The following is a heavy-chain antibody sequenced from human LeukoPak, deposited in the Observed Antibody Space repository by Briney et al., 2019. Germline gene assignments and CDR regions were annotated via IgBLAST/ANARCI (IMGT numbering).Heavy chain of an antibody. J-gene: IGHJ4*02. D-gene: IGHD3-10*01. V-gene: IGHV4-34*01. CDR1: GGSFSGYY. Sequence: PSETLSLTCAVSGGSFSGYYWSWIRQTPGKGLEWIGEINHSGSTNYNPSPKSRVTISVDTSNKHFSLKLNSVTAADTAVYYCARVANYVSGSPSRDYFDYWGQGTLVTVSS. CDR3: ARVANYVSGSPSRDYFDY. CDR2: INHSGST.